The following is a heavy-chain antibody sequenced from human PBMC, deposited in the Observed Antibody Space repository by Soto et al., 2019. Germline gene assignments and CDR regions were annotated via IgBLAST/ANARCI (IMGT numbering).Heavy chain of an antibody. CDR2: ISAGGAGT. D-gene: IGHD3-9*01. J-gene: IGHJ6*02. CDR1: GFTFSSYA. CDR3: ARGLGGYEILRGGDYYYAMDV. V-gene: IGHV3-23*01. Sequence: GGSLRLSCAASGFTFSSYAMTWVRQAPGKGLEWVSGISAGGAGTYYVDSVKGRFTISRDNSKNVLYLQMNSLRADDTAVYYCARGLGGYEILRGGDYYYAMDVWGQGTTVTVSS.